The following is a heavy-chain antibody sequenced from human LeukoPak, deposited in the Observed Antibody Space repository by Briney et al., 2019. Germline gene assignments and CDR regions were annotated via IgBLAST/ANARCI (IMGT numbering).Heavy chain of an antibody. D-gene: IGHD2-2*01. J-gene: IGHJ4*02. Sequence: GGSLRLSCVASGFDFSSYWMSWVRQAPGKGLEWVANIKYDGSEKWYVGSVQGRFTISRNNAKNSLYLQMNSLRAEDTAVYYCARVGSSTSCYGYWGQGTLVTVSS. CDR2: IKYDGSEK. CDR1: GFDFSSYW. V-gene: IGHV3-7*01. CDR3: ARVGSSTSCYGY.